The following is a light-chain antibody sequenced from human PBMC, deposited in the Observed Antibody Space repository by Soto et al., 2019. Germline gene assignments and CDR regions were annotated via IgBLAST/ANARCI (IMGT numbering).Light chain of an antibody. J-gene: IGLJ1*01. CDR1: SSGIRDYNY. CDR2: EVS. Sequence: QLVLTQPASVSGSPGQSITISCTGTSSGIRDYNYVSWYQQLPGNAPKLIMYEVSNRLSGISNRFSGSKSGNTASLTISGLQAEDEADYYCSSKSPDFFGTGTKVTVL. CDR3: SSKSPDF. V-gene: IGLV2-14*01.